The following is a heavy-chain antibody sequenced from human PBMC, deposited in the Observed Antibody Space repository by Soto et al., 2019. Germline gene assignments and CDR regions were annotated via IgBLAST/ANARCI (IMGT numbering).Heavy chain of an antibody. J-gene: IGHJ4*02. CDR3: AASSMVRGRWYFDY. CDR1: GGSISSGGYS. CDR2: IYHSGST. D-gene: IGHD3-10*01. V-gene: IGHV4-30-2*01. Sequence: SETLSLTCAVSGGSISSGGYSWSWIRQPPGKGLEWIGYIYHSGSTYYNPSLKSRVTISVDRSKNQFSLKLSSVTAADTAVYYCAASSMVRGRWYFDYWGQGTLVTVSS.